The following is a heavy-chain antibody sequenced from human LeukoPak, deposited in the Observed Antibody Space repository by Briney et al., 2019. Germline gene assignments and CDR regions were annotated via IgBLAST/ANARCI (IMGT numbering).Heavy chain of an antibody. CDR1: GFIFSSYE. CDR2: ISDSGGST. V-gene: IGHV3-23*01. Sequence: PGGSLRLSCEPSGFIFSSYEMNWVRQAPGKGLQWVSVISDSGGSTDYADSVKGRFTISRDNSKKTLYLQLDSLRVDDTAVYYCARGTTTRYFDYWGQGTLVTVSS. D-gene: IGHD1-26*01. J-gene: IGHJ4*02. CDR3: ARGTTTRYFDY.